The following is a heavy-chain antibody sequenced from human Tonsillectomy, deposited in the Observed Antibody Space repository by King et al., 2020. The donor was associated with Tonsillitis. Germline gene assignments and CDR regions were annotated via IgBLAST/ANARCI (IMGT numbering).Heavy chain of an antibody. CDR1: GSILTTYG. CDR3: ASDAGRHSSTWDRDALDI. V-gene: IGHV3-33*05. J-gene: IGHJ3*02. D-gene: IGHD6-13*01. CDR2: ISYDGSNK. Sequence: VQLVESGGGVVQPGRSLRLSCAASGSILTTYGMHWVRQAPGKGLEWLAVISYDGSNKFYVDSVRGRFTLSRDNSKNTVYLQMNSLRAEDTALYYCASDAGRHSSTWDRDALDIWGQGTMVTVSS.